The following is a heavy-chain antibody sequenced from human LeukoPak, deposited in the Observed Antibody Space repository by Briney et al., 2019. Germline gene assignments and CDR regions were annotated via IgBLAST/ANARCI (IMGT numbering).Heavy chain of an antibody. CDR1: GFTFSSYG. Sequence: PGRSLRLSCAASGFTFSSYGIHWVRQAPGKGLEWVALISHDGSNKYYADSVTGRFTISRDNSKNTLYVQMSSLRPEDTAVYYCAKDGGSWNFDFWGQGTLVTVSS. J-gene: IGHJ4*02. D-gene: IGHD2-15*01. V-gene: IGHV3-30*18. CDR3: AKDGGSWNFDF. CDR2: ISHDGSNK.